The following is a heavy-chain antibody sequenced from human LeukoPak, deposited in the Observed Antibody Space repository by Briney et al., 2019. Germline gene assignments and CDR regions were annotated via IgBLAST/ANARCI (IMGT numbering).Heavy chain of an antibody. CDR2: ISSFSNFR. J-gene: IGHJ4*02. Sequence: GGSLRLSCAASGFTFSDYYMSWIRQAPGKGPEWVSHISSFSNFRSYADSVKGRFTISRDNSKNTLYLQMNSLRAEDTAVYYCAKEPDRYFDWLNWGQGTLVTVSS. V-gene: IGHV3-11*05. D-gene: IGHD3-9*01. CDR3: AKEPDRYFDWLN. CDR1: GFTFSDYY.